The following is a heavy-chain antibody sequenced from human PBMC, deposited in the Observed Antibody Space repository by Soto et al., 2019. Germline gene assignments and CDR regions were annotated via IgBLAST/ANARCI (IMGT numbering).Heavy chain of an antibody. CDR2: IYYSGST. CDR1: GGSVSSGSYY. J-gene: IGHJ4*02. Sequence: SDTLSLTCTVSGGSVSSGSYYWSWIRQPPGKGLEWIGYIYYSGSTNYNPSLKSRVTISVDTSKNQFSLKLSSVTAADTAVYYCARDTYYYDSSGYYSFDYWGQGTLVTVSS. V-gene: IGHV4-61*01. D-gene: IGHD3-22*01. CDR3: ARDTYYYDSSGYYSFDY.